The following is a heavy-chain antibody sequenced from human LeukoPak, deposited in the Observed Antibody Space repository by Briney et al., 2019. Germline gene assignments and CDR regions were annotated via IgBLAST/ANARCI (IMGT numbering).Heavy chain of an antibody. J-gene: IGHJ4*02. CDR1: GFTFSSYG. CDR3: AKGSHYDFWSGPNGGNFDY. Sequence: GGSLRLSCAASGFTFSSYGMHWVRQAPGKGLEWVAFIRYDGSNKYYADSVKGRFTISRDNSKNTLYLQMNSLRAEDTAVYYCAKGSHYDFWSGPNGGNFDYWGQGTLVTVSS. V-gene: IGHV3-30*02. D-gene: IGHD3-3*01. CDR2: IRYDGSNK.